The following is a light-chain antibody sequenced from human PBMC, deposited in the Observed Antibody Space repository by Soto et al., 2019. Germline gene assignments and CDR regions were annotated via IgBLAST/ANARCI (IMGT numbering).Light chain of an antibody. V-gene: IGLV2-14*01. CDR3: SSYTSSNTYV. Sequence: QSVLTQPASVSGSPGQSITISCTGNSSDVGAYDYVSWYQQHPGKAPKVMIYDVSNRPSGVSNRFSGSKSGNTASLTISGLQAEDEADYYCSSYTSSNTYVFGTGTKLTVL. CDR2: DVS. J-gene: IGLJ1*01. CDR1: SSDVGAYDY.